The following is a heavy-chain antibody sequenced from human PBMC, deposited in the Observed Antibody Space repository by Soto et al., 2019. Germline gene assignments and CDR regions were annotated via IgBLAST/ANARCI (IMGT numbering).Heavy chain of an antibody. J-gene: IGHJ1*01. D-gene: IGHD2-21*01. CDR3: ARASTYFGGEDYHCHAEYFQH. CDR1: GYTFTSYV. Sequence: ASVKVSCKASGYTFTSYVISWVRQAPGQGLEWMGWISAYNGNTNYAQKLQGRVTMTTDTSTSTAYMELRSLRSDDTAVYYCARASTYFGGEDYHCHAEYFQHCGQGTLVTVSA. CDR2: ISAYNGNT. V-gene: IGHV1-18*01.